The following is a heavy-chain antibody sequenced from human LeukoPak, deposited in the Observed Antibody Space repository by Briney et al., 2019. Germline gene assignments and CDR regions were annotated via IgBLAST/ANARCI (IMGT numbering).Heavy chain of an antibody. D-gene: IGHD2-2*01. V-gene: IGHV4-34*01. CDR3: ARAKVGNWFDP. CDR2: INHSGST. Sequence: SETLSLTCAVYGGSFSGYYWNWIRQPPGKGLEWIGEINHSGSTNYNPSLKSRVTISVDTSKNQFSLKLSSVTAADTAVYYCARAKVGNWFDPWGQGTLVTVSS. J-gene: IGHJ5*02. CDR1: GGSFSGYY.